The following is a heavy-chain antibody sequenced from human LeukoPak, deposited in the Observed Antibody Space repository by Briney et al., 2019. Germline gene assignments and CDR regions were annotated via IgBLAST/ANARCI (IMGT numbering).Heavy chain of an antibody. CDR3: ATLGGLYYESHGYPDFDH. J-gene: IGHJ4*02. V-gene: IGHV4-34*01. CDR1: GASLSPYY. CDR2: INQSGST. D-gene: IGHD3-22*01. Sequence: SETLSLTCTVSGASLSPYYWSWLRQSPGGGLEWLGEINQSGSTNYNPSLTTRVTISVEKFKNQFSLELTSVTAADTAMYYCATLGGLYYESHGYPDFDHWGQGTLVTVSS.